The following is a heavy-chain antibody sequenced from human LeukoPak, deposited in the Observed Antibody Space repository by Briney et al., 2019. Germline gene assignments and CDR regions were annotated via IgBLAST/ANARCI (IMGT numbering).Heavy chain of an antibody. D-gene: IGHD4-17*01. Sequence: PGGSLRLSCVASGFTFNNYGMHWVRQTPGKGLEWVAFIRYDGGHKFYADSVKGRFTVSRYDSRRTLYLQMDSLRGEDTAVYYCARGGEDFDYWGQGTLVTVSS. CDR1: GFTFNNYG. J-gene: IGHJ4*02. CDR3: ARGGEDFDY. CDR2: IRYDGGHK. V-gene: IGHV3-30*02.